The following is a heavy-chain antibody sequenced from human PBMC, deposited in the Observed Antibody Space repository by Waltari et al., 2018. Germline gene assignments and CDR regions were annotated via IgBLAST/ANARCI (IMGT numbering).Heavy chain of an antibody. J-gene: IGHJ4*02. D-gene: IGHD3-10*01. CDR1: GYSFTTYA. CDR2: INAANGKT. CDR3: ARLRAVAGESSDF. V-gene: IGHV1-3*01. Sequence: QVHLVQSGAEVKKPGASVKISCKTSGYSFTTYALHWVRQVPGQRLEWMGWINAANGKTKYSQKFQDRVSITRDTSASTLYIELSSLTSEDTAVYYCARLRAVAGESSDFWGQGTLVTVSS.